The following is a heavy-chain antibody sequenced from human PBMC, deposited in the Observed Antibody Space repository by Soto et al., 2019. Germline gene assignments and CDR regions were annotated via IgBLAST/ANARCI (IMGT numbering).Heavy chain of an antibody. CDR3: AREKALTARPFLLSQTIRREGHRGMDV. CDR2: ISYDGSNK. Sequence: PVGSLRLSCAASGFTFSSYGMHWVRQAPGKGLEWVAVISYDGSNKYYADSVKGRVTITRDTSASTAYMELSSLRSEDTAVYYCAREKALTARPFLLSQTIRREGHRGMDVWGQGTTVTVSS. V-gene: IGHV3-30*03. CDR1: GFTFSSYG. D-gene: IGHD3-22*01. J-gene: IGHJ6*02.